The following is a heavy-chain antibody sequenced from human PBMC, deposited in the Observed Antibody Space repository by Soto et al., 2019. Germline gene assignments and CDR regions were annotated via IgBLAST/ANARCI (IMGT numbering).Heavy chain of an antibody. CDR3: VRDSGANYGTFWYFDL. D-gene: IGHD5-18*01. Sequence: QVQLVESGGGVVQPGRSLRISCAATGFSFNFYAMYWVRQAPGKGLEGVAMISNDGSSENYADSVRGRFIISRDNSNKKVFLQMNSLRTEATATYYCVRDSGANYGTFWYFDLWGRGTLVTVS. V-gene: IGHV3-30-3*01. CDR1: GFSFNFYA. CDR2: ISNDGSSE. J-gene: IGHJ2*01.